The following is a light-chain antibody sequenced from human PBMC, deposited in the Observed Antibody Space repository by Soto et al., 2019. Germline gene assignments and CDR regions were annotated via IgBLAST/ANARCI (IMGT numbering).Light chain of an antibody. CDR1: SGHINYA. CDR3: QTWGTGIRV. V-gene: IGLV4-69*01. J-gene: IGLJ1*01. CDR2: VNSDGRH. Sequence: QSVLTQSPSASASLGASVKLTCTLRSGHINYAIAWHQQQPEKGPRYLMKVNSDGRHRKGEVIPDRFSGSSSGAQRYLTISSLQSEDEADYYCQTWGTGIRVFGTGTKLTVL.